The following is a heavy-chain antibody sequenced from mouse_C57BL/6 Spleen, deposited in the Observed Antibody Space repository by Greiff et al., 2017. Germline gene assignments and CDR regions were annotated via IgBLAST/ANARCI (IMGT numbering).Heavy chain of an antibody. CDR1: GFTFSSYA. J-gene: IGHJ2*01. CDR2: ISSGGDYI. Sequence: EVPRVESGEGLVKPGGSLKLSCAASGFTFSSYAMSWVRQTPEKRLEWVAYISSGGDYIYYADTVEGRFTISRDNARNTLYLQMSSLKSEDTAMYYCTRSPLYYYLDYWGQGTTLTVSS. D-gene: IGHD1-1*01. CDR3: TRSPLYYYLDY. V-gene: IGHV5-9-1*02.